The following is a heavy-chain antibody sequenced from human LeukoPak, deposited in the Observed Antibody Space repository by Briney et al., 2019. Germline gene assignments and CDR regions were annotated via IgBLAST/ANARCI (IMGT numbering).Heavy chain of an antibody. CDR3: AKDLSTSCYAILDY. J-gene: IGHJ4*02. Sequence: GGSLRLSCAASGFTFSSYDMSWVRQAPGKGLEWVSAISGSGGSTYYADSVKGRFTISRDNSKNTLYLQMNSLRAEDTAVYYCAKDLSTSCYAILDYWGQGTLVTVSS. CDR2: ISGSGGST. CDR1: GFTFSSYD. D-gene: IGHD2-2*01. V-gene: IGHV3-23*01.